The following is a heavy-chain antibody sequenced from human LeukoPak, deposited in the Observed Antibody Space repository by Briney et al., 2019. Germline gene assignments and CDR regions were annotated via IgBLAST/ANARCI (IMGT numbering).Heavy chain of an antibody. D-gene: IGHD6-25*01. CDR3: ARKGIGSSRYQNMDV. J-gene: IGHJ6*03. CDR1: GFTFSSYA. CDR2: ICIDGGRT. Sequence: GVLRLSFAASGFTFSSYAMSWVRQAPGKGPEWVSTICIDGGRTYYADSVKGRFTVSRDTSKNTLYLQMNSQRAEDTAVYYCARKGIGSSRYQNMDVWGKGTTVTVSS. V-gene: IGHV3-23*01.